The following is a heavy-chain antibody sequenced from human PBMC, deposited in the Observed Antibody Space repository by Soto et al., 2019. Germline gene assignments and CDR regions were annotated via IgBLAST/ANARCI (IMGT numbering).Heavy chain of an antibody. Sequence: SETLSLTCTVSGGSISTYYWSWFRQPPGKGLEWIGYIYYSGSTYYNPSLKSRVTMSVDTSRNQLLLQLNSVTAADTAVYYCARESAGSHKNNWFDPWGQGTLVTVS. D-gene: IGHD3-10*01. CDR3: ARESAGSHKNNWFDP. J-gene: IGHJ5*02. V-gene: IGHV4-59*01. CDR1: GGSISTYY. CDR2: IYYSGST.